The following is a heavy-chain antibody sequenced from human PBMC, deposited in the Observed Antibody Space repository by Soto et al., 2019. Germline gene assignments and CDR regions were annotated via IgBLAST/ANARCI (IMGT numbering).Heavy chain of an antibody. V-gene: IGHV1-46*01. Sequence: ASVKVSCKASGYTFTSYYMHWVRQAPGQGLEWMGIINPSGGSTSYAQKFQGRATMTRDKSTSTAYLQWNSLKASDTAMYYCARRSGDYLNYFDYWGQGTQVTVSS. CDR3: ARRSGDYLNYFDY. CDR2: INPSGGST. D-gene: IGHD4-17*01. CDR1: GYTFTSYY. J-gene: IGHJ4*02.